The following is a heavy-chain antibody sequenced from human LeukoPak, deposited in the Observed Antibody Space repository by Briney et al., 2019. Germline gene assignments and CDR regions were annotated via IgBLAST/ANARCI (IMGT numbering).Heavy chain of an antibody. CDR1: GFHLGAYE. D-gene: IGHD1-1*01. J-gene: IGHJ5*02. CDR2: FAGSDTTK. V-gene: IGHV3-48*03. Sequence: GGSLRLSCTASGFHLGAYEVNWVRQAPGKGLEWVAYFAGSDTTKYYADSVRGRFTISRDNAENSLYLQMNSLRAEDTALYYWTTLDYHLDPWGQGTLVTVSS. CDR3: TTLDYHLDP.